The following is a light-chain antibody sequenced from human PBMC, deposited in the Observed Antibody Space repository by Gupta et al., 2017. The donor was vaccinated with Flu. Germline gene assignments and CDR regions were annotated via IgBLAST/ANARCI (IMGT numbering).Light chain of an antibody. Sequence: DIVMTQSPDSLAVPLGERATINCKSSQSVFYSTNKKNYLAWYQQKAGQPPRLLMYWASTRESGVPDRFSGSGSGTXFTLTIXSLQAEDVAIYYCQQDHDIPLTFGXGTKVEIK. J-gene: IGKJ4*01. V-gene: IGKV4-1*01. CDR1: QSVFYSTNKKNY. CDR3: QQDHDIPLT. CDR2: WAS.